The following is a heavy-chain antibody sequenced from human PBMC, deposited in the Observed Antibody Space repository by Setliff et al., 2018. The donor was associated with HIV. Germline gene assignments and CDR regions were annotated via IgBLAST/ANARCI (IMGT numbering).Heavy chain of an antibody. CDR1: GQSISGYY. J-gene: IGHJ4*02. V-gene: IGHV4-34*01. CDR3: VVYFIGNGGRGL. Sequence: SETLSLTCAVYGQSISGYYWSWIRQTPGKGLEWIGEINHGGDTNYNPSLKSRVTISVGSSYNHFSLKLSSVTAADTAHYFCVVYFIGNGGRGLWGQGTQVTVSS. D-gene: IGHD2-15*01. CDR2: INHGGDT.